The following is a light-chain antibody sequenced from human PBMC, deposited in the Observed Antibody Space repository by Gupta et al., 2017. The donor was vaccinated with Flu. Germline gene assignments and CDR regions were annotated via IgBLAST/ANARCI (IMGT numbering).Light chain of an antibody. CDR2: AAA. CDR1: QSIDRY. Sequence: SSLSASVGDSGTITCRASQSIDRYLNWYQQKPGKAPKVLIYAAASWKGGVTSRFSGSGSGTDYTLTINSRQHEDFATYYCQQTDSYPGCSFGQGTKLEIK. CDR3: QQTDSYPGCS. J-gene: IGKJ2*04. V-gene: IGKV1-39*01.